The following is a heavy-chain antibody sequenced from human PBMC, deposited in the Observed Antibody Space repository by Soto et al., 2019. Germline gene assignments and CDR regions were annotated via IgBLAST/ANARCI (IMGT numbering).Heavy chain of an antibody. Sequence: GGSLRLSCAASGFTFSSYAMSWVRQAPGKGLEWVSAISVSGGSTYYADSVKGRFTISRDNSKNTLYLQMNSLRAEDTAVYYCAKDGSSSDYYDSSGYYYGGAFTPEYWGHGTLVTVSS. V-gene: IGHV3-23*01. CDR2: ISVSGGST. D-gene: IGHD3-22*01. CDR1: GFTFSSYA. J-gene: IGHJ4*01. CDR3: AKDGSSSDYYDSSGYYYGGAFTPEY.